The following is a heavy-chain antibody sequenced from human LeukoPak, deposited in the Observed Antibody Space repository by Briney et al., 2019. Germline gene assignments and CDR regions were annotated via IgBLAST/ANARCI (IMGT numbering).Heavy chain of an antibody. V-gene: IGHV3-21*01. CDR3: ARGGRMDYFDY. CDR2: ISSSSVYM. D-gene: IGHD2-8*01. J-gene: IGHJ4*02. CDR1: GFTFSSYS. Sequence: PGGSLRLSCAASGFTFSSYSMNWVRQAPGKGLEWVSSISSSSVYMYYADSVKGRFTISRDNAKNSLYLQMNSLRAEDTAAYYCARGGRMDYFDYWGQGTLVTVSS.